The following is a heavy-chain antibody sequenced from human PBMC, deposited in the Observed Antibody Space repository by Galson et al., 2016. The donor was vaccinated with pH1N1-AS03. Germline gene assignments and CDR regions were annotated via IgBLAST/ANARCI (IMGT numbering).Heavy chain of an antibody. CDR1: GFSLTTRGKA. CDR2: IYWDDDK. V-gene: IGHV2-5*02. D-gene: IGHD3-16*01. J-gene: IGHJ4*02. Sequence: PALVKPTQTLTLTCSFSGFSLTTRGKAVGWVRQPPGKALEWLALIYWDDDKRYNPFLRNRVTISKDTSQNLVVLTMTKMDPVDTGTYYCGHRGGVSVVGGGMTDFFGDWGQGALVSVAS. CDR3: GHRGGVSVVGGGMTDFFGD.